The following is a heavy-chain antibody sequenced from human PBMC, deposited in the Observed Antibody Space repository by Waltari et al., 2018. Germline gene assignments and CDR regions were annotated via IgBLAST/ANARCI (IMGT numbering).Heavy chain of an antibody. CDR3: AKVGVNIVVVVAATSPYFQH. D-gene: IGHD2-15*01. CDR1: GFTFSSYA. Sequence: EVQLLESGGGLVPPGGSLRLSCAASGFTFSSYAMSWVRQAPGKWLEWVSAISGSGGSTYYADSVKGRFTISRDNSKNTLYLQMNSLRAEDTAVYYCAKVGVNIVVVVAATSPYFQHWGQGTLVTVSS. CDR2: ISGSGGST. J-gene: IGHJ1*01. V-gene: IGHV3-23*01.